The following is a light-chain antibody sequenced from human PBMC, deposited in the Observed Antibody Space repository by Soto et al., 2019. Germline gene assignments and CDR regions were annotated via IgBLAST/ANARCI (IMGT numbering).Light chain of an antibody. CDR2: VAS. CDR1: QGIGNY. J-gene: IGKJ1*01. Sequence: DIQMTQSPSSLSASVGDRVTITCRASQGIGNYLAWYQQKPGKVPKVLIYVASTLQSGVPSRFSGSGSGTDFTLTISSLQPEDVATYYCQKYDSAPLTFGQGTKVEIK. CDR3: QKYDSAPLT. V-gene: IGKV1-27*01.